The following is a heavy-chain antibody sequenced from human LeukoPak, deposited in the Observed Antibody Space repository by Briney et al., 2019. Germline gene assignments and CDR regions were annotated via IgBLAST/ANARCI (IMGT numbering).Heavy chain of an antibody. V-gene: IGHV3-7*01. J-gene: IGHJ4*02. CDR3: ARHDVWQLVLGYFDY. Sequence: PGGSLRLSCAASGFTFNIYWMSWVRQAPWKGLEYVANIKQDGTEKYYVDSVKGRFTISRDNAKNSLFLQMNSLRAEDTAVYYCARHDVWQLVLGYFDYWGQGTLVTVSS. D-gene: IGHD6-13*01. CDR2: IKQDGTEK. CDR1: GFTFNIYW.